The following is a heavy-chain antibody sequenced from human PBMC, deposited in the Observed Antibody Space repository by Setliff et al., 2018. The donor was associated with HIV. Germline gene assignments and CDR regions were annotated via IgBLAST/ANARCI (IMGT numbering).Heavy chain of an antibody. V-gene: IGHV1-46*01. D-gene: IGHD5-12*01. Sequence: ASVKVSCKASGYTLTTFGISWVRQVPGQGLEWMGIINPSGGSTSYSQKFQGRVTMTRDTSTSTVYMELNSLRSEDTAVYYCARVGDGYNSFDYWGQGTLVTVSS. CDR1: GYTLTTFG. J-gene: IGHJ4*02. CDR2: INPSGGST. CDR3: ARVGDGYNSFDY.